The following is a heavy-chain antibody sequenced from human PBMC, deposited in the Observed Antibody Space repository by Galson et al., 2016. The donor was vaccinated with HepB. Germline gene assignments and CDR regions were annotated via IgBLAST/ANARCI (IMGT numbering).Heavy chain of an antibody. CDR3: ARGRRYYGSGSQFDY. CDR1: GGSISSGGYY. J-gene: IGHJ4*02. V-gene: IGHV4-31*03. D-gene: IGHD3-10*01. Sequence: TLSLTCTVSGGSISSGGYYWSWIRQHPGKGLEWIGYIYYSGSTYSNPPLKSRVTISVDTSKNQFSLKLSSVTAADTAVYYCARGRRYYGSGSQFDYWGQGTLVTVSS. CDR2: IYYSGST.